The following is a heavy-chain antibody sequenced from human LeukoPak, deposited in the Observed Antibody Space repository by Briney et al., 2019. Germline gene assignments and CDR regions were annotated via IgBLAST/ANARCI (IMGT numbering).Heavy chain of an antibody. CDR2: FDPEDGET. CDR3: ATLAFGVVFDY. Sequence: ASVKVSCKVSGYTLTELSTHWVRQPPGKRLEWMGSFDPEDGETIYAQKFQGRVTMTEDTSTDTAYMELSSLRSEDTAVYYCATLAFGVVFDYWGQGTLVTVSS. D-gene: IGHD3-3*01. J-gene: IGHJ4*02. CDR1: GYTLTELS. V-gene: IGHV1-24*01.